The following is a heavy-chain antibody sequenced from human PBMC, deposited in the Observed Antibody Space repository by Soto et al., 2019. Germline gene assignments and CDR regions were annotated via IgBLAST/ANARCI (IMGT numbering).Heavy chain of an antibody. D-gene: IGHD1-1*01. J-gene: IGHJ4*02. CDR3: AHCLLAWYSGLDY. Sequence: EVHLLESGGGWVQPGVSLRLSCAASGFTFSNYAMTWVRQTPGKGLEWVSEITGSGGTTYSADSVKGRFTISRDNSKNHLSLKMNSLRVEDTAVNYCAHCLLAWYSGLDYWAQGPLVTVS. CDR1: GFTFSNYA. V-gene: IGHV3-23*01. CDR2: ITGSGGTT.